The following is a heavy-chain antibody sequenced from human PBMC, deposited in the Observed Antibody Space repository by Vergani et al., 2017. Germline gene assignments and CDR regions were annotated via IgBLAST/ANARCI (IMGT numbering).Heavy chain of an antibody. CDR1: GFTFRSYG. Sequence: QVQLVESGGGVVQPGRSLRLSCAASGFTFRSYGMHWVRQAPGKGLEWVAVISYDGSNKYYADSVKGRFTISRDNSKNTLYLQMNSLRPEDTAVYYCAKAGQYDSDNFHDSWGQGALVTVAS. V-gene: IGHV3-30*18. J-gene: IGHJ1*01. D-gene: IGHD3-22*01. CDR3: AKAGQYDSDNFHDS. CDR2: ISYDGSNK.